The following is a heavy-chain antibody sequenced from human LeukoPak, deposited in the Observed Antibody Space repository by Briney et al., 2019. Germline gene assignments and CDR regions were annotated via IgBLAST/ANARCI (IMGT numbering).Heavy chain of an antibody. V-gene: IGHV4-34*01. J-gene: IGHJ4*02. CDR3: ARDQLGDSSGAFDY. CDR1: GGSFSGYY. CDR2: INHSGST. D-gene: IGHD3-22*01. Sequence: SETLSLTCAVYGGSFSGYYWGWIRQPPGKGLEWIGEINHSGSTNYNPSLKSRVTISVDTSKNQFSLKLSSVTAADTAVYYCARDQLGDSSGAFDYWGQGTLVTVSS.